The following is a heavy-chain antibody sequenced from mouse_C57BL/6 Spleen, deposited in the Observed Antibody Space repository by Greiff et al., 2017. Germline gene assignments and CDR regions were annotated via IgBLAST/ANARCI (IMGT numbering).Heavy chain of an antibody. J-gene: IGHJ4*01. CDR3: AKTMDY. CDR2: ISSGSSTI. CDR1: GFPFSDYG. Sequence: EVQLVESGAGLVKPGGSLKLSCAASGFPFSDYGMHWFRQAPEKGLEWVAYISSGSSTIYYADKVKGRFTISRDNAKNTLFLQMTSLRSEDTGKYYYAKTMDYRGEGASGTVST. V-gene: IGHV5-17*01.